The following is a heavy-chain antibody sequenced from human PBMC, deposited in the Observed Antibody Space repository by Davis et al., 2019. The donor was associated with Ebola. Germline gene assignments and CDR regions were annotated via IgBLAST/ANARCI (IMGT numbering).Heavy chain of an antibody. V-gene: IGHV3-74*01. J-gene: IGHJ3*02. CDR3: ARIPRVGDKDGYI. CDR2: ISSDGSST. CDR1: GFPFTTYW. D-gene: IGHD2-2*02. Sequence: PGESLKISCAASGFPFTTYWMHWVRQAPGQGLVWVAHISSDGSSTNYADSVRGRFTISRDNAKSTLYLVMDSLRAEDTAVYYCARIPRVGDKDGYIWGQGTTVTVSS.